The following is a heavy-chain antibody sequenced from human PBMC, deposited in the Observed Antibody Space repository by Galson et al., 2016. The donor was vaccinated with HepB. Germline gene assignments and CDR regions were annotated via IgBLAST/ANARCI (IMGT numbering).Heavy chain of an antibody. Sequence: SLRLSCAASGITFNTYNMVWVRQAPGKGLEWVSYFSTSSSPISYRDSVKGRFTISRDNTKNSLYLQMNSLRDDDTAVYYCAKPFLSSGLYYFDYWGRGTLVTVSS. CDR1: GITFNTYN. J-gene: IGHJ4*02. CDR3: AKPFLSSGLYYFDY. CDR2: FSTSSSPI. V-gene: IGHV3-21*01. D-gene: IGHD6-19*01.